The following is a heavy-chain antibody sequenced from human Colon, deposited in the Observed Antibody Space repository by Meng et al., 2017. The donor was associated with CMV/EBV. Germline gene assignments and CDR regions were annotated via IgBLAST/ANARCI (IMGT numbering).Heavy chain of an antibody. CDR3: ARGRGDTSGYYLRGHFDS. CDR1: GGTFISYV. V-gene: IGHV1-69*10. D-gene: IGHD3-22*01. J-gene: IGHJ4*02. Sequence: SVKVSCKTSGGTFISYVFNWVRQAPGQGLEWMGGIIPSLGVATYAQMLQGRVTIIAEKSTGTVYMELTSLTFDDTAIYYCARGRGDTSGYYLRGHFDSWGPGTLVTVSS. CDR2: IIPSLGVA.